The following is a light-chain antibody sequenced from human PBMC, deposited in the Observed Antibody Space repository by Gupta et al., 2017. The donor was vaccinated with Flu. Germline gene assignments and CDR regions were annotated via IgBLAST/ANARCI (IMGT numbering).Light chain of an antibody. CDR3: KSFDNTSPWV. Sequence: YVQWYQQRPGRSPSTVIYDDNQRPSGVPDRFSGSLVSAKRSASLTISELQTEDEADYYCKSFDNTSPWVFGGGTKLTVL. CDR1: Y. V-gene: IGLV6-57*01. CDR2: DDN. J-gene: IGLJ3*02.